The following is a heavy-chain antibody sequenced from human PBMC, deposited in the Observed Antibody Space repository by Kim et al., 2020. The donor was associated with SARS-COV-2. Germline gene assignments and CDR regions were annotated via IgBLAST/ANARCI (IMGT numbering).Heavy chain of an antibody. CDR1: GGSISSGGYY. CDR2: IYYSGST. Sequence: SETLSLTCTVSGGSISSGGYYWSWIRQHPGKGLEWIGYIYYSGSTYYNPSLKSRVTISVDTSKNQFSLKLSSVTAADTAVYYCARGQVLITMIVVVVRAFDYWGQGTLVSVSS. V-gene: IGHV4-31*03. D-gene: IGHD3-22*01. CDR3: ARGQVLITMIVVVVRAFDY. J-gene: IGHJ4*02.